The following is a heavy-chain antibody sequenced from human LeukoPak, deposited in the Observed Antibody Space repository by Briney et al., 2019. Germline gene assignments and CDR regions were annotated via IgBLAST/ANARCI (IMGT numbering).Heavy chain of an antibody. CDR1: GGSISSYY. D-gene: IGHD3-3*01. V-gene: IGHV4-59*01. CDR2: IYYSGST. Sequence: SETLSLTCTVSGGSISSYYWSWIRQPPGKGLEWIGYIYYSGSTNYNPSLKSRVTISVDTSKNQFSLKLSSVTAADTAVYYCARDRGGINYDFWSGYSPGGYYGMDVWGQGTTVIVSS. J-gene: IGHJ6*02. CDR3: ARDRGGINYDFWSGYSPGGYYGMDV.